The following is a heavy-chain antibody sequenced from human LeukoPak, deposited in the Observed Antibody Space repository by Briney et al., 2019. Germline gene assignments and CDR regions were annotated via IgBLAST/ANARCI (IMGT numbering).Heavy chain of an antibody. CDR2: INSYDGNT. CDR1: GYTFSSYG. CDR3: ARDAYGSGKGYFDY. J-gene: IGHJ4*02. D-gene: IGHD3-10*01. V-gene: IGHV1-18*01. Sequence: ASVKVSCKASGYTFSSYGFSWVRQAPGQGLEWMGWINSYDGNTKSVDKLQGRVTMTTDTSTSTAYMELRSLRSDDTAVYYCARDAYGSGKGYFDYWGQGTLVTVSS.